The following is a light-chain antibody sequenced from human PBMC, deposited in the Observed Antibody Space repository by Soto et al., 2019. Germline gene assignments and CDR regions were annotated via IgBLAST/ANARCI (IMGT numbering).Light chain of an antibody. Sequence: DVEMTQSPSTLPTSIGDRVTINCRASQNVSNWLAWYQQKPGKAPKLLIYKASRLESGVPSRFSASGSGTDFALTINRLQSDDFATYFCQHYSKESTFGQGTKLEIK. CDR2: KAS. V-gene: IGKV1-5*03. J-gene: IGKJ2*01. CDR1: QNVSNW. CDR3: QHYSKEST.